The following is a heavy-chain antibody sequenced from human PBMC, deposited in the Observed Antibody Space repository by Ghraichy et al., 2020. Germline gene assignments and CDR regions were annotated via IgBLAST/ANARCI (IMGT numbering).Heavy chain of an antibody. Sequence: LSLTCAASGFTVSSNYMSWVRQAPGKGLEWVSVIYSGGSTYYADSVKGRFTISRDNSKNTLYLQMNSLRAEDTAVYYCARGGSSWSHDYWGQGTLVTVSS. CDR3: ARGGSSWSHDY. CDR2: IYSGGST. V-gene: IGHV3-53*01. J-gene: IGHJ4*02. D-gene: IGHD6-13*01. CDR1: GFTVSSNY.